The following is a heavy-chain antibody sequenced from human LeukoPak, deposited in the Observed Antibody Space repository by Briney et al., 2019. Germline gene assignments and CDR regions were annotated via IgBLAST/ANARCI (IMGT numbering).Heavy chain of an antibody. Sequence: PSETLSLTCAVYGGSFSGYYWSWIRQPPGKGLEWIGEINHSGSTNYNPSLKSRVTISVDMSKNQFSLKLSSVTAADTAVYYCASAYGSGSSIYYFDYWGQGTLVTVSS. V-gene: IGHV4-34*01. CDR1: GGSFSGYY. CDR2: INHSGST. CDR3: ASAYGSGSSIYYFDY. D-gene: IGHD3-10*01. J-gene: IGHJ4*02.